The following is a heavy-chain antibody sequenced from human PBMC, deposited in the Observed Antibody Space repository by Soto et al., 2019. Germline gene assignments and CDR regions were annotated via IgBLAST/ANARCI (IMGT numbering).Heavy chain of an antibody. V-gene: IGHV4-59*01. CDR2: SYRTGST. Sequence: SETLSLTCTVSGGSISTYYWNWIRQSPGKGLEWIGYSYRTGSTHYNPSLNSRGAISSDTSRTKFSLKLNSVTAADPAVYFCASKIGGDPFDVCRQRTMVTVSS. CDR1: GGSISTYY. D-gene: IGHD3-3*01. CDR3: ASKIGGDPFDV. J-gene: IGHJ3*01.